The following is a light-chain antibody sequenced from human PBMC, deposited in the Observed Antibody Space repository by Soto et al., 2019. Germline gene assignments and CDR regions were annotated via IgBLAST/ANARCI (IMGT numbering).Light chain of an antibody. Sequence: QSALTQPASVSGSPGQSITISCTGTSSDIGGYNYVSWYQQDPGKAPKLMIYEVSNRPSGVSNRLSGSKSGNTAYLTISGLQAEDEADYYCSSYTSSSTWVFGGGTKLTVL. V-gene: IGLV2-14*01. J-gene: IGLJ3*02. CDR1: SSDIGGYNY. CDR3: SSYTSSSTWV. CDR2: EVS.